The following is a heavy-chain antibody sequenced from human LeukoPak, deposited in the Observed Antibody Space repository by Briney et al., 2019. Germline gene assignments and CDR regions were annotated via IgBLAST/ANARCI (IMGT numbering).Heavy chain of an antibody. CDR3: AKELDTMFFDY. Sequence: PGGSLRLSCATSGLNFDRCTIHWVRQAPGKGLEWVSLAGWAGGTMYYSDSVRGRFTISRDSGKNSVYLQMNSLTTDDTAFYFCAKELDTMFFDYWGQGALVTVSS. CDR2: AGWAGGTM. J-gene: IGHJ4*02. CDR1: GLNFDRCT. D-gene: IGHD5-18*01. V-gene: IGHV3-43*01.